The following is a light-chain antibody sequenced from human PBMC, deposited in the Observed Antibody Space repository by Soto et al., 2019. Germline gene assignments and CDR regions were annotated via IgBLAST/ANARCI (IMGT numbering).Light chain of an antibody. V-gene: IGLV1-51*01. CDR3: GTWDSSLSASV. CDR2: DNN. J-gene: IGLJ1*01. Sequence: VLTQPPSVSAAPGQKVTISCSGSSSNIGNNYVSWYQQVPGTAPKLLIYDNNKRPSGIPDRFSGSNSGTSATLGITGLQTGDEADYYCGTWDSSLSASVFGTGTKVTVL. CDR1: SSNIGNNY.